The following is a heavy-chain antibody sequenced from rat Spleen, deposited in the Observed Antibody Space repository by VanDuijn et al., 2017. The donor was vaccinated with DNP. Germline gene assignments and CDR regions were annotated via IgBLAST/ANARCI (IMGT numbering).Heavy chain of an antibody. CDR2: IIYDGSRT. V-gene: IGHV5S10*01. CDR3: ATQKITLMVVMHFDN. D-gene: IGHD1-12*02. CDR1: GFTFSDYA. J-gene: IGHJ2*01. Sequence: EVQLVESGGGLVQPGRSLKLSCAASGFTFSDYAMAWVRQAPKKGLEWVATIIYDGSRTYYRDSVQGRFSISRDNARSTLYLQMDSLTSEDTATYYCATQKITLMVVMHFDNWGQGVMVTVSS.